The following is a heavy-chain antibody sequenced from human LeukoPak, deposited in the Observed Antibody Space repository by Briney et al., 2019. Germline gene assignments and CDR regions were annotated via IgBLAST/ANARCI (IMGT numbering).Heavy chain of an antibody. D-gene: IGHD3-16*02. CDR2: IYTSGST. CDR1: GGSISSYY. J-gene: IGHJ4*02. V-gene: IGHV4-4*07. CDR3: ASRLWGSYRYTRGYFDY. Sequence: ASETLSLTCTVSGGSISSYYWSWIRQPAGKGLEWIGRIYTSGSTNYNPSLKSRVTMSVDTSKNQFSLKLSSVTAADTAVYYCASRLWGSYRYTRGYFDYWGQGTLVTVSS.